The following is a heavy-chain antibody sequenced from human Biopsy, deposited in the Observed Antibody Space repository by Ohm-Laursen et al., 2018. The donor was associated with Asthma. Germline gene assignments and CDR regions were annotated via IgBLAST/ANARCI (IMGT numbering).Heavy chain of an antibody. CDR2: VSSDGHNK. Sequence: SLRLSCTASGFVFSQCGMHWVRQGPGKGLEWVALVSSDGHNKYYEDSVKGRFTISRDNSRNRLYLQINRLRVEDLAVYYCARESGQDSGGTGAFDRWGQGIMVAVSS. V-gene: IGHV3-30*03. CDR1: GFVFSQCG. D-gene: IGHD4-23*01. CDR3: ARESGQDSGGTGAFDR. J-gene: IGHJ3*02.